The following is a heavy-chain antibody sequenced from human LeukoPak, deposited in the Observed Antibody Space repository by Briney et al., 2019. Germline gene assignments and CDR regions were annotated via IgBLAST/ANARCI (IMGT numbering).Heavy chain of an antibody. V-gene: IGHV1-8*01. CDR3: ARETVDDGLDY. D-gene: IGHD4-23*01. CDR1: GYTLTSYD. Sequence: GASVKVSCKASGYTLTSYDINWVRQATGQGLEWMGWMNPNSGRTGYAQNFQGRVTMTRNTSISTAYMELSSLRSEDTAVYYCARETVDDGLDYWGQGTLVTVSS. J-gene: IGHJ4*02. CDR2: MNPNSGRT.